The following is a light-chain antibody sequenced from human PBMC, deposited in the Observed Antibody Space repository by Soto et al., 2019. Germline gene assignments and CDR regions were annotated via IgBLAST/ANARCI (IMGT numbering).Light chain of an antibody. CDR2: AAS. Sequence: EIVLTQSPGTLSLSPGERATLSCRASQSVTSSYLAWYQQKPGQAPRLLIYAASSRATGIPDRFSGSGSGTDFTLTISRLEPEDSAVYYCQQYGYSATFGGGTKVEIK. CDR1: QSVTSSY. CDR3: QQYGYSAT. V-gene: IGKV3-20*01. J-gene: IGKJ4*01.